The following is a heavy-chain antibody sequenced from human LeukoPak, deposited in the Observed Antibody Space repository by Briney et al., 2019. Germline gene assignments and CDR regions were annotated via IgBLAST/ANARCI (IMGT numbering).Heavy chain of an antibody. CDR3: AREQRDGYNYKGDYYYYMDV. J-gene: IGHJ6*03. V-gene: IGHV3-72*01. CDR1: GFTFSDHY. D-gene: IGHD5-24*01. CDR2: TRNKANSYTT. Sequence: GGSLRLSCAASGFTFSDHYMDWVRQAPGKGLEWVGRTRNKANSYTTEYAASVKGRFTISRDDSKNSVYLQMNSLKTEDTAVYYCAREQRDGYNYKGDYYYYMDVWGKGTTVTVSS.